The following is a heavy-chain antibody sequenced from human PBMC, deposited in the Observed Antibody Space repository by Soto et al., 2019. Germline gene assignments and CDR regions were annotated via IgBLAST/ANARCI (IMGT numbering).Heavy chain of an antibody. V-gene: IGHV4-34*01. D-gene: IGHD2-8*02. CDR2: INHSGST. CDR1: GGSFSGYY. J-gene: IGHJ4*02. CDR3: ARDKITGLFDY. Sequence: QVQLQQWGAGLLKPSETLSLTCAVYGGSFSGYYWTWIRQPPGTGLEWIGEINHSGSTNYNPSLTNRGTISVDTSKIQFSLKLTSVTAADTAVYYFARDKITGLFDYWGQGTLVTVSS.